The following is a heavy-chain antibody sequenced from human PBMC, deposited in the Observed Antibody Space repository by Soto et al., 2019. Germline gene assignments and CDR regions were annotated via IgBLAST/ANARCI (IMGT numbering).Heavy chain of an antibody. V-gene: IGHV4-39*01. CDR3: ASFLTVVTLGYYYGMDV. Sequence: SSETLSLTCTVSGGSISSSSYYWGWIRQPPGKGLEWIGSIYYSGSTYYNPSLKSRVTISVDTSKNQFSLKLSSVTAADTAVYYCASFLTVVTLGYYYGMDVWGQGTTVT. D-gene: IGHD2-15*01. CDR1: GGSISSSSYY. J-gene: IGHJ6*02. CDR2: IYYSGST.